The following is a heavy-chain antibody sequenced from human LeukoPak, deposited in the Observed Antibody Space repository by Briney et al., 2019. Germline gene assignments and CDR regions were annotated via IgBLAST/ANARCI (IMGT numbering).Heavy chain of an antibody. Sequence: SETLSLTCAVYGGSFSGYYWSWIRKPPGKGLEWIGEINHSGSTNYNPSLKSRVTISVDKSKNQFSLKLSSVTAADTAVYYCAREWAGTDYWGQGTLVTVSS. J-gene: IGHJ4*02. D-gene: IGHD1-1*01. CDR3: AREWAGTDY. V-gene: IGHV4-34*01. CDR1: GGSFSGYY. CDR2: INHSGST.